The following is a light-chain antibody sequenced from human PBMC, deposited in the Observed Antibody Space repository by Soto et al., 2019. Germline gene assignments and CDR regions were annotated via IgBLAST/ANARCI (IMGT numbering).Light chain of an antibody. CDR3: HQYGSSPLDT. V-gene: IGKV3-20*01. Sequence: EIVLTQSPGTLSLSPGERATLSCRASQTISSSFLAWYQQKPGQAPRLLIYRASRRAPGIPDRFSGSGSWTDFTLTISRLEPEDFAGYYCHQYGSSPLDTFGPGTKVDVK. J-gene: IGKJ3*01. CDR2: RAS. CDR1: QTISSSF.